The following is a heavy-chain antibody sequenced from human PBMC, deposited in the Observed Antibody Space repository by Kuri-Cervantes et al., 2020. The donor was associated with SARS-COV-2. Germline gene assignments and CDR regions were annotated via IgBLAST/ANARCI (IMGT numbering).Heavy chain of an antibody. CDR3: AKDPIDTIFGMAAYYYYYMDV. CDR1: GFTSSSYW. Sequence: GESLKISCAASGFTSSSYWMSWVRQAPGKGLEWVANIKQDGTEKYYVDSVKGRFTISRDNAKNSLYLQMSSLRAEDTAVYYCAKDPIDTIFGMAAYYYYYMDVWGKGTTVTVSS. J-gene: IGHJ6*03. CDR2: IKQDGTEK. V-gene: IGHV3-7*01. D-gene: IGHD3-3*01.